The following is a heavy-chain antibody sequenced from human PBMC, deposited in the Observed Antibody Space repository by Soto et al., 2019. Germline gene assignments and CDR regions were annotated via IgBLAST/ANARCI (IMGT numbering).Heavy chain of an antibody. CDR1: GYTFTGHW. CDR2: IDPSDSYT. J-gene: IGHJ4*02. D-gene: IGHD5-12*01. Sequence: GESLKISCQGSGYTFTGHWISWVRQMPGKGLEWMGTIDPSDSYTDHSPTVQGHVTMSADKSIDTAYLQWSSLQASDTAVYYCTRHTGYDSSLDYWGQGTLVTVSS. V-gene: IGHV5-10-1*01. CDR3: TRHTGYDSSLDY.